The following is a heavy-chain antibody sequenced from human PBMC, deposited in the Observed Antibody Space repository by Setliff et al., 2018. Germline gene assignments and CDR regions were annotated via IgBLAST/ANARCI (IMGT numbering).Heavy chain of an antibody. V-gene: IGHV3-48*01. CDR2: ISSSSSTI. CDR1: GFTFRSYA. D-gene: IGHD6-19*01. CDR3: AKAGSGWYGLGDY. J-gene: IGHJ4*02. Sequence: GGSLRLSCAASGFTFRSYAMNWVRQAPGKGLEWVSYISSSSSTIYYADSVKGRFTISRDNSKNTLYLQMNSLRAEDTAVYYCAKAGSGWYGLGDYWGQGTLVTVSS.